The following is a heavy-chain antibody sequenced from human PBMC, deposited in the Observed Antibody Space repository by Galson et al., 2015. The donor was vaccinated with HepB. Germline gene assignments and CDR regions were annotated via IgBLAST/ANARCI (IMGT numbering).Heavy chain of an antibody. CDR2: FDPEDGET. Sequence: SVKVSCKVSGYTLTELSMHWVRQAPGKGLEWMGGFDPEDGETIYAQKFQGRVTMTEDTSTDTAYMELSSLRSEDTAVYYCATRRGYSYGDYYYGMDVWGQGTTVTVSS. D-gene: IGHD5-18*01. CDR3: ATRRGYSYGDYYYGMDV. J-gene: IGHJ6*02. CDR1: GYTLTELS. V-gene: IGHV1-24*01.